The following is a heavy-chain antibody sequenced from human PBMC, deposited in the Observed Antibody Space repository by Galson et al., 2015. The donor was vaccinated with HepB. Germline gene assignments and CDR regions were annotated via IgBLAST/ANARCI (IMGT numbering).Heavy chain of an antibody. J-gene: IGHJ4*02. D-gene: IGHD6-13*01. Sequence: SVKVSCKASGYTFTNYNINWVRQAPGQGLQWMGWISAYNGNTNYARKFQGRVTMTTDTSTSTAYMELRNLRSDDTAVYYCARSGTAAGFLGLWGQGTLVTVSS. CDR1: GYTFTNYN. CDR3: ARSGTAAGFLGL. CDR2: ISAYNGNT. V-gene: IGHV1-18*01.